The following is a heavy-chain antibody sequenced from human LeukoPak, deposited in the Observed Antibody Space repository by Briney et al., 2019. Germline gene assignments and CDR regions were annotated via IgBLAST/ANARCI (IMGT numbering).Heavy chain of an antibody. V-gene: IGHV4-59*08. CDR3: ARHYNWGFDY. CDR2: IYYSGST. CDR1: GGSISSYY. Sequence: PSETLSLTCTVSGGSISSYYWSWIRQPPGKGLEWIGYIYYSGSTNYNPSLKSRVTISVDTSKNQFSLKLSSVTAADTAVYYCARHYNWGFDYWGQGTLVTVSS. J-gene: IGHJ4*02. D-gene: IGHD7-27*01.